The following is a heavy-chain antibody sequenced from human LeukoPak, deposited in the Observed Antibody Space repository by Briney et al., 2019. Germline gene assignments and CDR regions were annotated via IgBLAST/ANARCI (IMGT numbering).Heavy chain of an antibody. CDR3: ARDRAPYCSSTSCYPLQH. V-gene: IGHV3-7*01. Sequence: PGGSLRLSCAASGFTFSTYWMSWVRQAPGKGLEWVANIKQDGSERYYVDSVKGRFTISRDNVQNSLYLQMNSLRAEDTAIYYCARDRAPYCSSTSCYPLQHWGQGTLVTVSS. CDR1: GFTFSTYW. D-gene: IGHD2-2*01. J-gene: IGHJ1*01. CDR2: IKQDGSER.